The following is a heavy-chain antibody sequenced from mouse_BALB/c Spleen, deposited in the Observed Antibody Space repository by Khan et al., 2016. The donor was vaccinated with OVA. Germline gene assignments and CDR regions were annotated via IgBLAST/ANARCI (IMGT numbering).Heavy chain of an antibody. J-gene: IGHJ3*01. D-gene: IGHD2-13*01. Sequence: EVELVESGGGLVKPGGSLKLSCAASGFTFSDYYMYWVRQTPEKRLEWVATIGDGGSYTYYPDSVKGRFTISRDDAKNNLYLQMSSLKSEDTAMYYCARGYYGDPFAYWGQGTLVTVSA. CDR3: ARGYYGDPFAY. CDR2: IGDGGSYT. CDR1: GFTFSDYY. V-gene: IGHV5-4*02.